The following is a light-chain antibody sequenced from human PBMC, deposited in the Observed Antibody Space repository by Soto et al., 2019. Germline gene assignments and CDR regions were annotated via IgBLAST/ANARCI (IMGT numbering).Light chain of an antibody. J-gene: IGLJ2*01. CDR3: CSYAGSSTSVV. V-gene: IGLV2-23*01. CDR2: EGS. CDR1: TRDVGSYNL. Sequence: QSALTQPASVSVSPGQSITISCTGTTRDVGSYNLVSWYQQHPGKAPKLMIYEGSKRPSGVSNRFSGSKSGNTAALTISGRQAGGEAEYYCCSYAGSSTSVVFGGGTEVTVL.